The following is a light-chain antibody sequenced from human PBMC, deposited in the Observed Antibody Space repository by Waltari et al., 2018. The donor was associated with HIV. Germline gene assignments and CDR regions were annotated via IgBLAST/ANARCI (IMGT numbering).Light chain of an antibody. J-gene: IGLJ2*01. CDR1: SSNIGSNY. V-gene: IGLV1-47*01. Sequence: QSVLTQPPSASGTPGQRVTISCSGSSSNIGSNYVYWYQQLPGTAPRLPIYRNNQRPSGVPDRCSGSKSGTSASLAISWLRSEDEADYYCAAWDDSLSGVVFGGGTKLTVL. CDR3: AAWDDSLSGVV. CDR2: RNN.